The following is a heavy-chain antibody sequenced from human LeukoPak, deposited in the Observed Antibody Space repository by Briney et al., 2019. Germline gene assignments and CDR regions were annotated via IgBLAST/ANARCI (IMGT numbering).Heavy chain of an antibody. J-gene: IGHJ3*01. CDR1: GYTFTDYY. D-gene: IGHD2-15*01. CDR3: ARDCGGGSCADDAFDF. V-gene: IGHV1-2*02. CDR2: INPNSGGT. Sequence: ASVKVSCKASGYTFTDYYIHWVRQAPGQGLEWMGWINPNSGGTNYAQTFQGRVTMTRDTSITTAYMELSRLRSDDTAVYYCARDCGGGSCADDAFDFWGQGTMVTVSS.